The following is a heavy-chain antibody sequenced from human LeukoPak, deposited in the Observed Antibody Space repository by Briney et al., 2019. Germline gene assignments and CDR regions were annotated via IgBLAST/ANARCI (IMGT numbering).Heavy chain of an antibody. D-gene: IGHD5-18*01. CDR3: ARDSVDLGYSYGYDYYYYMDV. CDR1: GYTFTSYG. CDR2: ISAYNGNT. V-gene: IGHV1-18*01. Sequence: ASVKVSCKASGYTFTSYGISWVRQAPGQGLEWMGWISAYNGNTNYAQKLQGRVTMTTDTSTSTAYMELRSLRSDDTAVYYCARDSVDLGYSYGYDYYYYMDVWGNGTTVTVSS. J-gene: IGHJ6*03.